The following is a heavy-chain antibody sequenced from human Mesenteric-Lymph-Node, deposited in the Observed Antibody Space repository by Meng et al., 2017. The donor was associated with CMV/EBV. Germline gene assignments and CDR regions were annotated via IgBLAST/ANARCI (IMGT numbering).Heavy chain of an antibody. CDR2: IYYSGST. V-gene: IGHV4-61*01. CDR1: GGSVSSGSYY. D-gene: IGHD2-2*01. Sequence: SETLSLTCTVSGGSVSSGSYYWSWIRQPPGKGLEWIGYIYYSGSTNYSPSLKSRVTISVDTSKHQFSLKLSSVTAADTAVYYCARDIQYCSSTSCYSVGLDYWGQGTLVTVSS. CDR3: ARDIQYCSSTSCYSVGLDY. J-gene: IGHJ4*02.